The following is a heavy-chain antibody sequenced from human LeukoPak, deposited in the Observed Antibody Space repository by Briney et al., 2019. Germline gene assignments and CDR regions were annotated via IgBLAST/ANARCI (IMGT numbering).Heavy chain of an antibody. V-gene: IGHV3-7*04. CDR1: GFTFSSSW. D-gene: IGHD3-10*01. CDR3: VRAHHPGGWFDP. Sequence: GGPLRFSCAASGFTFSSSWMTGVREAPGERVEGVASISQDGGEIHYVDSGKGRFTISRDNAKNSLYLQMNSLTAEDTSVHYCVRAHHPGGWFDPWGQGTLVTVSS. CDR2: ISQDGGEI. J-gene: IGHJ5*02.